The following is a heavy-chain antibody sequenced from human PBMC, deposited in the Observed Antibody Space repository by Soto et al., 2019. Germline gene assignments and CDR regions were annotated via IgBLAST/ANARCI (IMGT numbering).Heavy chain of an antibody. CDR3: AGRPYTSGLRFDT. J-gene: IGHJ5*02. CDR1: GDSYSISTYS. D-gene: IGHD6-19*01. V-gene: IGHV4-30-2*01. CDR2: IYQSGVT. Sequence: SETLSLTCNMSGDSYSISTYSWSWIRQPPGKALQWIGFIYQSGVTSYNPSLASRVSISLDRSNNQCSLKLKSVTAADTAVYFCAGRPYTSGLRFDTWGPGTLVTVAS.